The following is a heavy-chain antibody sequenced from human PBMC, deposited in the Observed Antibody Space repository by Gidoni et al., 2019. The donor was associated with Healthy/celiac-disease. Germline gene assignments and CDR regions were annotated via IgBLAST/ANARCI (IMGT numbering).Heavy chain of an antibody. Sequence: EVQLLESGGGLVQPGGSLRLSCAASGFTFSGYAMSWVRQAPGKGLEWVSAISGSGGSTYYADSVKGRFTISRDNSKNTLYLQMNSLRAEDTAVYYCAKDRYAPYSGSYHYYWGQGTLVTVSS. D-gene: IGHD1-26*01. CDR1: GFTFSGYA. J-gene: IGHJ4*02. CDR2: ISGSGGST. V-gene: IGHV3-23*01. CDR3: AKDRYAPYSGSYHYY.